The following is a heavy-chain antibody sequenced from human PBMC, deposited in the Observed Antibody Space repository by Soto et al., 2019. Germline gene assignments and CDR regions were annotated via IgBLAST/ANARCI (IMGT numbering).Heavy chain of an antibody. CDR2: INQGGSEI. Sequence: GGSLRLSCAASGFTFSTYYMSWVRQAPGKGLEWVANINQGGSEIYCVDSVKGRFTFSRDNAKNSLYLQMSSLRAEDTAVYYCVKTGRLGELSSRGQGTLVTVSS. V-gene: IGHV3-7*05. J-gene: IGHJ4*02. CDR3: VKTGRLGELSS. D-gene: IGHD3-16*02. CDR1: GFTFSTYY.